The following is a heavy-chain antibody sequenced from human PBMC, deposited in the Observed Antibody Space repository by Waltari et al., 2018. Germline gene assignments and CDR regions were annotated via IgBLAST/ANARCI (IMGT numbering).Heavy chain of an antibody. Sequence: QEQLQQWGAGLLKPSETLSLTCAVSGGAFRGYFWSWIRQPPGKGLVWIGEINHSGSTNYNPSLKSRVTISVDTSKNQFSLKLSSVTAADTAVYYCARATGGYYYGLGIFGARMDVWGQGTTVSVSS. CDR2: INHSGST. CDR3: ARATGGYYYGLGIFGARMDV. CDR1: GGAFRGYF. V-gene: IGHV4-34*01. D-gene: IGHD3-10*01. J-gene: IGHJ6*02.